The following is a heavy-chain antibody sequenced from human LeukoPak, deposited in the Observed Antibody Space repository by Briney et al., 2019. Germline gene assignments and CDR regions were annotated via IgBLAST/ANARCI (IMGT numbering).Heavy chain of an antibody. V-gene: IGHV1-2*02. J-gene: IGHJ4*02. CDR2: INPSSGVA. CDR1: GYTFTDNY. D-gene: IGHD3-16*01. Sequence: ASVKVSCKASGYTFTDNYIHWVRQAPGQGLEWMGYINPSSGVANPAQKFQGRITLSRDTSISTAYVELSRLRSDDTAFYYCARDSYGDYVYFDFWGQGSLVIVSA. CDR3: ARDSYGDYVYFDF.